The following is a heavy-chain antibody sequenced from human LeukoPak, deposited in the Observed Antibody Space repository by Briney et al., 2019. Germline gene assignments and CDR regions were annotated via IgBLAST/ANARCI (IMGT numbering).Heavy chain of an antibody. CDR3: ARSKGVSSSFRYYFDY. CDR2: INQDGSEK. D-gene: IGHD6-6*01. V-gene: IGHV3-7*01. Sequence: GGSLKLSCAASGFTFNNFWINWVRQAPGKGLEWVANINQDGSEKYYVDSVKGRFTISRDNTKNSLFLQMNSLRAEDTAVYYCARSKGVSSSFRYYFDYWGQGTLVTASS. CDR1: GFTFNNFW. J-gene: IGHJ4*02.